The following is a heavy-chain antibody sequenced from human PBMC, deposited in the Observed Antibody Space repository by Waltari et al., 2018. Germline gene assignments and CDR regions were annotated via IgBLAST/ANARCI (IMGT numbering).Heavy chain of an antibody. CDR1: GYTFTSYD. CDR3: ARGSPVPVPNRKGREDPPAHLEHYYYYYGMDV. J-gene: IGHJ6*02. CDR2: MKPNSGNT. V-gene: IGHV1-8*01. D-gene: IGHD1-1*01. Sequence: QVQLVQSGAEVKKPGASVKVSCKASGYTFTSYDINWVRQATGQGLEWMGWMKPNSGNTGYAQKFQGRVTMTRNTSISTAYMELSSLRSEDTAVYYCARGSPVPVPNRKGREDPPAHLEHYYYYYGMDVWGQGTTVTVSS.